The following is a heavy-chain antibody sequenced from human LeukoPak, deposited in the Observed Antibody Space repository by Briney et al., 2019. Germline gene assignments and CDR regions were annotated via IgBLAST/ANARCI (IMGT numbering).Heavy chain of an antibody. Sequence: SETLSLTCTVSDGSISSHYWSWIRQPAGRGLEWIGRIHTSGSTNYNPSLKSRVTMSVDTSKNQFSLKLNSVTAADTAVYYCAGEISGWLRPFDHWGQGTLVTVSS. CDR2: IHTSGST. CDR3: AGEISGWLRPFDH. CDR1: DGSISSHY. J-gene: IGHJ4*02. V-gene: IGHV4-4*07. D-gene: IGHD6-19*01.